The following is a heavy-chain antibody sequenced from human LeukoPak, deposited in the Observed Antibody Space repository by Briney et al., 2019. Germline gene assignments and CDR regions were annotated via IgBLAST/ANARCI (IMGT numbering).Heavy chain of an antibody. CDR1: GFIFSSYG. Sequence: GSLRLSCAVSGFIFSSYGMHWVRQAPGKGLEWVAAISYDESNKYYADYVKGRFTISRDNYKNTLYLQMNSLRTEDTAVYYCAKDRGSGSYPSPLFDYWGRGILVTVSS. V-gene: IGHV3-30*18. J-gene: IGHJ4*02. D-gene: IGHD3-10*01. CDR2: ISYDESNK. CDR3: AKDRGSGSYPSPLFDY.